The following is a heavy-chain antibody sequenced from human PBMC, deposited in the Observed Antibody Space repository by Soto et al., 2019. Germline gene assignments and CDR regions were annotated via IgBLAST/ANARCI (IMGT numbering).Heavy chain of an antibody. J-gene: IGHJ4*02. V-gene: IGHV4-30-4*01. CDR1: GGSISSGDYY. D-gene: IGHD3-22*01. Sequence: SETLSLTCTVSGGSISSGDYYWSWIRQPPGKGLEWIGYIYYSGSTYYNLSLTSRVTISVDTSKNQFSLKLSSVTAAATAVYYCPTVDYYESSGYSAPDYFGNWGQETLVKISS. CDR3: PTVDYYESSGYSAPDYFGN. CDR2: IYYSGST.